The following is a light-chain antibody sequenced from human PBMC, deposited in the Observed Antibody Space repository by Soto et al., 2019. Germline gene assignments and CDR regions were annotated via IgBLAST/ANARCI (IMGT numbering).Light chain of an antibody. Sequence: QSALTQPRSVSGSPGQSVTISCTGTSSDVGVYNYVSWYQQYPGKAPKIMIYDVSKRPSGVPDRFSGSKSDNTPSLTISGLQAEDEADYYCCSYAGSYTFVFGIGTKVTVL. CDR1: SSDVGVYNY. V-gene: IGLV2-11*01. CDR2: DVS. J-gene: IGLJ1*01. CDR3: CSYAGSYTFV.